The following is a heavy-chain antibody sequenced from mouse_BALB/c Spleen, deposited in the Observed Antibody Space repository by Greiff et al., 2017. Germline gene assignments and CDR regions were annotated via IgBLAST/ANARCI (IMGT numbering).Heavy chain of an antibody. Sequence: VQLQQSGAELVKPGASVKLSCTASGFTFSDTYMHWVKQRPEQGLEWIGRIDPANGDTNYDPKFQGKATITADTSSNTAYLQLSSLTSEDTAVYYCARSDGYNDYWGQGTTLTVSS. J-gene: IGHJ2*01. V-gene: IGHV14-3*02. CDR1: GFTFSDTY. CDR2: IDPANGDT. D-gene: IGHD2-3*01. CDR3: ARSDGYNDY.